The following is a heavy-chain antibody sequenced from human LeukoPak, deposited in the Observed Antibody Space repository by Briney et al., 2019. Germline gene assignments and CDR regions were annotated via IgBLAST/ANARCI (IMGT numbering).Heavy chain of an antibody. V-gene: IGHV4-38-2*02. CDR3: ARATDVDTAMVNNWFDP. J-gene: IGHJ5*02. CDR1: GYSISSDYY. Sequence: SETLSLTCTVSGYSISSDYYWGWIRQPPGKGLEWIGSIYHSGRTNYNPSLKSRVTISVDTSKNQFSLKLSSVTAAGTAVYYCARATDVDTAMVNNWFDPWGQGTLVTVSS. CDR2: IYHSGRT. D-gene: IGHD5-18*01.